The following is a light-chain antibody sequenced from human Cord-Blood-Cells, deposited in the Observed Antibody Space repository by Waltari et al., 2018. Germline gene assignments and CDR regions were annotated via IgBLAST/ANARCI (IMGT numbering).Light chain of an antibody. CDR1: SLRSYN. CDR2: GKN. Sequence: SSELTQDPAVSVAFGQTVRITCQGASLRSYNASGYQQTPGQAPVLVIYGKNNGPSGIPDRFSGSSSGNTASLTITGAQAEDEADYYCNSRDSSGNHLVFGGGTKLTVL. J-gene: IGLJ2*01. CDR3: NSRDSSGNHLV. V-gene: IGLV3-19*01.